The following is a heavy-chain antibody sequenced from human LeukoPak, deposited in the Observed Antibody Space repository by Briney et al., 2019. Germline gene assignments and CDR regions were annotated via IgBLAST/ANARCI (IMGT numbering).Heavy chain of an antibody. J-gene: IGHJ4*02. Sequence: GGSLRLSCAASRFTFSSYAMSWVRQAPGKGLEWVSAISGSGGSTYYADSVKGRFTISRDNSKNTLYLQMNSLRAEDTAVYYCAKDIYSSGWYIESDYWGQGTLVTVSS. CDR2: ISGSGGST. CDR3: AKDIYSSGWYIESDY. V-gene: IGHV3-23*01. D-gene: IGHD6-19*01. CDR1: RFTFSSYA.